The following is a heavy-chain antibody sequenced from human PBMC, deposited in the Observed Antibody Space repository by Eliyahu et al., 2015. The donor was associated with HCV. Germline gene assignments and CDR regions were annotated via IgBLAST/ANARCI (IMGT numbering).Heavy chain of an antibody. CDR2: IIPIFGTA. CDR1: GGTFSSQA. Sequence: QVQLVQSGAEVKKPGSSVKVSCKASGGTFSSQAINWVRQAPGQGPGGVGGIIPIFGTANYAQKFQGRVRITADESTSTAYMEVSSLRSEDTAVYYCARASSEHTIVGATGGLFDYWGQGTLVTVSS. J-gene: IGHJ4*02. CDR3: ARASSEHTIVGATGGLFDY. D-gene: IGHD1-26*01. V-gene: IGHV1-69*01.